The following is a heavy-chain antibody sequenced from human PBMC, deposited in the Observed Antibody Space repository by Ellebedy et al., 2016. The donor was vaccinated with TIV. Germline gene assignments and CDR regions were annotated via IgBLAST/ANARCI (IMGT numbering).Heavy chain of an antibody. J-gene: IGHJ3*02. CDR1: GFTFKNYV. V-gene: IGHV3-30-3*01. CDR3: AREADDTFDI. Sequence: PGGSLRLSCAASGFTFKNYVMYWVRQAPGKGLEWVALILDDGSNKFYADSVKGRCTISRDNSGNTVYLQMNSLRAEDTAVYYCAREADDTFDIWGQGTMVTVSS. CDR2: ILDDGSNK.